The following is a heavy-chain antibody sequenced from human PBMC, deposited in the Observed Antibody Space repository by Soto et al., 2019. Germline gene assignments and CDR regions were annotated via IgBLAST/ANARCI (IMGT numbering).Heavy chain of an antibody. CDR1: GYTFTSYG. J-gene: IGHJ4*02. CDR2: ISAYNGNT. Sequence: QGQLVQSGAEVKKTGASVKVSCKASGYTFTSYGISWVRQAPGQGLEWMGWISAYNGNTNYAQKLQGRVTMTTDTSTSTAYMELRSLRSDDTAVYYCARANSYYDFWSGYYNFDYWGQGTLVTVSS. D-gene: IGHD3-3*01. V-gene: IGHV1-18*01. CDR3: ARANSYYDFWSGYYNFDY.